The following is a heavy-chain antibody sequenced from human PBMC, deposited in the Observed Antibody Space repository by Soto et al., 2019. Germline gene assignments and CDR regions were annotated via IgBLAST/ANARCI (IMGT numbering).Heavy chain of an antibody. CDR3: ARDVYGDYTFDS. J-gene: IGHJ4*02. CDR1: GFSVSENY. CDR2: IESGGNS. D-gene: IGHD4-17*01. Sequence: EVQLVETGGGCIQPGGSLRLSCVASGFSVSENYMNWVRQAPGKGLEWVSVIESGGNSYYADSVKGRFIISRDNSKNTLFLQMNSLRADDTAVYHCARDVYGDYTFDSWGQGTLVTVSS. V-gene: IGHV3-53*02.